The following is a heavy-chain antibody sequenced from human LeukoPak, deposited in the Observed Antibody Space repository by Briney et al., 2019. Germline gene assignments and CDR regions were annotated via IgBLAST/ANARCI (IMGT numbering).Heavy chain of an antibody. CDR3: ASCDCYSNYLFWYFDY. D-gene: IGHD4-11*01. CDR2: INPNSGGT. V-gene: IGHV1-2*06. J-gene: IGHJ4*02. Sequence: ASVKVSCKASGYTFTGYYMHWVRQAPGQGLEWMGRINPNSGGTNYAQKFQGRVTITADESTSTAYMELSSLRSEDTAVYYCASCDCYSNYLFWYFDYWGQGTLVTVSS. CDR1: GYTFTGYY.